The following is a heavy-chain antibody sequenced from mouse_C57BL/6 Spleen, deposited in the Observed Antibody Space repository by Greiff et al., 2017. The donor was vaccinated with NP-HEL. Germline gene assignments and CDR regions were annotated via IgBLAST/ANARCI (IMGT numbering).Heavy chain of an antibody. J-gene: IGHJ3*01. V-gene: IGHV1-39*01. Sequence: EVKLMESGPELVKPGASVKISCKASGYSFTDYNMNWVKQSNGKSLEWIGVINPNYGTTSYNQKFKGKATLTVDQSSSTAYMQLNSLTSEDSAVYYCAKSYGSSPAWFAYWGQGTLVTVSA. CDR3: AKSYGSSPAWFAY. CDR1: GYSFTDYN. D-gene: IGHD1-1*01. CDR2: INPNYGTT.